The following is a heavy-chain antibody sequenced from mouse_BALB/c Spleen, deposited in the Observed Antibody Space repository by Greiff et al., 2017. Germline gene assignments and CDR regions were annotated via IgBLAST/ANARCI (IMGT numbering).Heavy chain of an antibody. J-gene: IGHJ2*01. D-gene: IGHD2-4*01. Sequence: EVMLVESGGDLVKPGGSLKLSCAASGFTFSSYGMSWVRQTPDKRLEWVATISSGGSYTYYPDSVKGRFTISRDNAKNTLYLQMSSLKSEDTAMYYCASRYYDYDDYFDYWGQGTTLTVSS. CDR3: ASRYYDYDDYFDY. V-gene: IGHV5-6*02. CDR1: GFTFSSYG. CDR2: ISSGGSYT.